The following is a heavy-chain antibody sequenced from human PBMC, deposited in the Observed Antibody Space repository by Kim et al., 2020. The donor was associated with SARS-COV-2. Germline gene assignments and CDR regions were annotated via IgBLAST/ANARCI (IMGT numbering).Heavy chain of an antibody. V-gene: IGHV4-59*08. CDR1: GDSISNYY. Sequence: SETLSLTCSLSGDSISNYYWTWIRQPPGKGLEWIGYIYNRGSSTSYNPSVKSRVTISVDTSKNQFSLSLNSVTAADTAVYYCAKWSRLVSTGSVAHAFD. CDR2: IYNRGSST. D-gene: IGHD2-8*02. CDR3: AKWSRLVSTGSVAHAFD. J-gene: IGHJ3*02.